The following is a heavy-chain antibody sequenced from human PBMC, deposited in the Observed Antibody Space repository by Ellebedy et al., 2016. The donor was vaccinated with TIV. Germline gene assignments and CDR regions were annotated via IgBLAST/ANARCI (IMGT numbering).Heavy chain of an antibody. CDR2: IYYSGST. V-gene: IGHV4-59*08. Sequence: SETLSLTCTVSGGSISSYYWSWIRQPPGKGLEWIGYIYYSGSTNYNPSLKSRVTISVDTSKNQFSLKLSSVTAADTAVYCCARLSSGCDWFDPWGQGTLVTVSS. D-gene: IGHD6-19*01. CDR3: ARLSSGCDWFDP. J-gene: IGHJ5*02. CDR1: GGSISSYY.